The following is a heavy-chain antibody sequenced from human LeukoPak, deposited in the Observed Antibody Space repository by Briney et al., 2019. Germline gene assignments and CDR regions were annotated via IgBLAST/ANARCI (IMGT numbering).Heavy chain of an antibody. CDR3: ARGGEWYGSYPYYYYMDV. D-gene: IGHD3-10*01. CDR1: GVSISSSSYY. Sequence: PSETLSLTCTVSGVSISSSSYYWGWIRQPPGKGLEWIWGLYYSGNTYYNPSLKSRITMSVDTPKNQCSLKLSSVTAADTAIYYCARGGEWYGSYPYYYYMDVWGKRTTVTVSS. CDR2: LYYSGNT. V-gene: IGHV4-39*01. J-gene: IGHJ6*03.